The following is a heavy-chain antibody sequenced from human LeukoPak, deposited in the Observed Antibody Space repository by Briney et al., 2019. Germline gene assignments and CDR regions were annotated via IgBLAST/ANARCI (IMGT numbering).Heavy chain of an antibody. D-gene: IGHD3-3*01. J-gene: IGHJ2*01. CDR3: ARTVRRDFWSGSWYFDL. Sequence: SETLSLTCTVSGGSISSYYWSWIRQPAGKGLEWIGRIYTSGSTNYNPSLKSRVTMSVDTSKNQFSLKLSSVTAADTAVYYCARTVRRDFWSGSWYFDLWGRGTLVIVSS. CDR1: GGSISSYY. V-gene: IGHV4-4*07. CDR2: IYTSGST.